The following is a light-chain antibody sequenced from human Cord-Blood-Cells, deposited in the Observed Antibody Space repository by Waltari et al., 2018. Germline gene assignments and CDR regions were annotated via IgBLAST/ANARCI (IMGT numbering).Light chain of an antibody. CDR1: QSVSSN. V-gene: IGKV3-15*01. Sequence: TLSVSPGERATLSCRASQSVSSNLARYQQKPGQAPRLLIYGASTRATGIPARFSGSGSGTEFTLTISSLQSEDFAVYYCQQYNNWPYSFGQGTKLEIK. J-gene: IGKJ2*03. CDR2: GAS. CDR3: QQYNNWPYS.